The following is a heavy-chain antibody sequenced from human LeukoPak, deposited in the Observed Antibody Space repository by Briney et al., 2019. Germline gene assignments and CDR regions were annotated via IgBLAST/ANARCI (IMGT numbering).Heavy chain of an antibody. J-gene: IGHJ4*02. CDR2: IRYDGSNK. CDR1: GFTFSSYG. V-gene: IGHV3-30*02. CDR3: AKGTGGLEWELLSWSLDY. Sequence: GSLRLSCAASGFTFSSYGMHWVRQAPGKGLEWVAFIRYDGSNKYYADSVKGRFTISRDNSKNTLYLQMNSLRAEDTAVYYCAKGTGGLEWELLSWSLDYWGQGTLVTVSS. D-gene: IGHD1-26*01.